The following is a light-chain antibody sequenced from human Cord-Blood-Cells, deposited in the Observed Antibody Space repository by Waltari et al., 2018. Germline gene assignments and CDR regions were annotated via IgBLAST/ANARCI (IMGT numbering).Light chain of an antibody. Sequence: VIWMTQSPSLLSASTGDRVTISCRVSQGISSYLAWYQQKPGKAPELLIYAASTLQSGFPSRFSGSGSGTDFTLTSSCLQSEDFATYYCQQYYSFPLTFGGGTKVEIK. CDR3: QQYYSFPLT. J-gene: IGKJ4*01. V-gene: IGKV1D-8*01. CDR1: QGISSY. CDR2: AAS.